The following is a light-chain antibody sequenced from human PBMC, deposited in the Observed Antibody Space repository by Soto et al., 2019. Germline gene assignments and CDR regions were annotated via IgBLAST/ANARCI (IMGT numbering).Light chain of an antibody. V-gene: IGLV2-14*03. J-gene: IGLJ2*01. CDR3: SSYTSSSTLGLI. Sequence: QSALTQPASVSGSPGQSITISCTGTSSDVGGYNYVSWYQQHPGKAPKLMIYDVSNRPSGVSNRFSGSKSVNTASLTISGLQAEDEADYYCSSYTSSSTLGLIFGGGTKVTVL. CDR2: DVS. CDR1: SSDVGGYNY.